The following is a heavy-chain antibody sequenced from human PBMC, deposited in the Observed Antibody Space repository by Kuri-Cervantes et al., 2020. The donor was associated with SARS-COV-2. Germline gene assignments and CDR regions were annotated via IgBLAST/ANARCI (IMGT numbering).Heavy chain of an antibody. V-gene: IGHV5-51*01. J-gene: IGHJ3*02. Sequence: GGSLRLSCKGSGYSFNNYWIGWVRQMPGKGLEWMGVIYPGDSDTRYSPPFQGQVTISADKSINTAYLQWRSLKASDTAKYYCARGRIQGDIFDMWGQGTMVTVSS. D-gene: IGHD2-15*01. CDR1: GYSFNNYW. CDR3: ARGRIQGDIFDM. CDR2: IYPGDSDT.